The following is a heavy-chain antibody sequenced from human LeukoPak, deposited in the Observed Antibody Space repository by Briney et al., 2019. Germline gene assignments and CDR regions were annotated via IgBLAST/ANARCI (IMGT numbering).Heavy chain of an antibody. J-gene: IGHJ3*02. CDR2: ISYDGSNK. CDR3: ATLGIVGANDAFDI. CDR1: GFTFSSYA. V-gene: IGHV3-30*04. D-gene: IGHD1-26*01. Sequence: GRSLRLSCAASGFTFSSYAMHWVRQAPGKGLEWVAVISYDGSNKYYADSVKGRFTISRDNSKNTLYLQMNSLRAEDTAVYYCATLGIVGANDAFDIWGQGTMITVSS.